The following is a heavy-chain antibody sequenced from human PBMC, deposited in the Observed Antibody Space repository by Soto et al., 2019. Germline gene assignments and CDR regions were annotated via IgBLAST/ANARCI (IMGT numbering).Heavy chain of an antibody. J-gene: IGHJ5*02. CDR3: ARVEYSSSWPQYNWFDP. V-gene: IGHV1-2*02. Sequence: ASVKVSCKASGYTFTGYYMHWVRHAPGQGLEWMGWINPNSGGTNYAQKFQGRVTMTRDTSISTAYMELSRLRSDDTAVYYCARVEYSSSWPQYNWFDPWGQGTLVTVSS. D-gene: IGHD6-13*01. CDR1: GYTFTGYY. CDR2: INPNSGGT.